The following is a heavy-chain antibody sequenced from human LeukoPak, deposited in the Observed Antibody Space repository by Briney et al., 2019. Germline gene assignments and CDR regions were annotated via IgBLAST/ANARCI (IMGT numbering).Heavy chain of an antibody. CDR2: IIPIFGTA. D-gene: IGHD3-3*01. Sequence: SVKASCKASGGTFNSYAISWVRQAPGQGLEWVGGIIPIFGTANYAQKFQGRVTITADESTSTAYMELSSLRSEDTAVYYCASLLRPGITYDAFDIWGQGTMVTVSS. V-gene: IGHV1-69*13. J-gene: IGHJ3*02. CDR1: GGTFNSYA. CDR3: ASLLRPGITYDAFDI.